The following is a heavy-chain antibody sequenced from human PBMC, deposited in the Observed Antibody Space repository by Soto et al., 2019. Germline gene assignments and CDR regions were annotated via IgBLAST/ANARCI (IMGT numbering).Heavy chain of an antibody. CDR3: ARHDRGYSYGLFDP. J-gene: IGHJ5*02. Sequence: SETLSLTCTVSGGSISSSSYYWGWIRQPPGKGLEWIGSIYYSGSTYYNPSLKSRVTISVDTSKNQFSLKLSSVTAADTAVYYCARHDRGYSYGLFDPWGQGTLVTVSS. CDR2: IYYSGST. V-gene: IGHV4-39*01. CDR1: GGSISSSSYY. D-gene: IGHD5-18*01.